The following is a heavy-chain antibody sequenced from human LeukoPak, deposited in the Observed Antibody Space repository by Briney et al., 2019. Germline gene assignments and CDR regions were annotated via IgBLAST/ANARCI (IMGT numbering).Heavy chain of an antibody. Sequence: SETLSLTCTVSGGSISSYYWSWIRQPAGKGLEWIGRIYTSGSTNYNPSLKSRVTMSVDTSKNQFSLKLSSVTAADTAVYYCARLCGGDCYSYRENWFDPWGQGTLVTVSS. CDR1: GGSISSYY. D-gene: IGHD2-21*02. CDR3: ARLCGGDCYSYRENWFDP. V-gene: IGHV4-4*07. J-gene: IGHJ5*02. CDR2: IYTSGST.